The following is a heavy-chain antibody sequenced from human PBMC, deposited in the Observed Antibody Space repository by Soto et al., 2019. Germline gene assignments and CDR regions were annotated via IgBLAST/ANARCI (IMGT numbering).Heavy chain of an antibody. D-gene: IGHD6-19*01. CDR3: ASALVGSGST. J-gene: IGHJ5*02. CDR2: IHPGDSDT. V-gene: IGHV5-51*01. Sequence: GESLKISCKGSGYSFANYWHGWVRQMPGKGLEWMGIIHPGDSDTRYSPSFQGQVTISADKSISTAYLQWSSLKASDTAMYYCASALVGSGSTWGQGTLVTVSS. CDR1: GYSFANYW.